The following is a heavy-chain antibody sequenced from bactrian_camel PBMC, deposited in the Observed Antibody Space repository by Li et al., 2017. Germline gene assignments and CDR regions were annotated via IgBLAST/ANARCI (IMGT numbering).Heavy chain of an antibody. V-gene: IGHV3S1*01. CDR1: GYSYSTRC. D-gene: IGHD5*01. J-gene: IGHJ4*01. Sequence: HVQLVESGGGSVRAGGSLRLSCAASGYSYSTRCMGWFRQAPGKEREGVATIYSSTGSTYYADSVKGRFTISRDNTKNTLYLQLNSLTTEDTAMYYCTKGENSDGLGYPQYWGQGTQVTVS. CDR2: IYSSTGST. CDR3: TKGENSDGLGYPQY.